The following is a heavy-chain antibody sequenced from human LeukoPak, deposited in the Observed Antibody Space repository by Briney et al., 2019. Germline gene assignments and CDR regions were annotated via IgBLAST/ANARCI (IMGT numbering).Heavy chain of an antibody. CDR1: GYTFTSYG. V-gene: IGHV1-18*01. Sequence: ASVKVSCKASGYTFTSYGITWVRQAPGQGLEWMGWISAYNGNTNYAQKLQGRVTMTTDTSTSTAYMELRSLRSDDTAVYYCARDWEDCSGGSCSLGGANGFDYWGQGTLVTVS. D-gene: IGHD2-15*01. CDR3: ARDWEDCSGGSCSLGGANGFDY. J-gene: IGHJ4*02. CDR2: ISAYNGNT.